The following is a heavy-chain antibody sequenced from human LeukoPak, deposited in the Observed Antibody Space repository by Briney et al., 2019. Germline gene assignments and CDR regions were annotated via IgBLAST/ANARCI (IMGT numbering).Heavy chain of an antibody. CDR1: GYTFTSYG. CDR3: ARDSDSSSWYYAEYFQH. CDR2: ISAYNGNT. J-gene: IGHJ1*01. V-gene: IGHV1-18*01. D-gene: IGHD6-13*01. Sequence: ASVKVSCKASGYTFTSYGISWVRQAPGQGLEWMGWISAYNGNTDYAQKLQGGVTMTTDTSTSTAYMELRSLRSDDTAVYYCARDSDSSSWYYAEYFQHWGQGTLVTVSS.